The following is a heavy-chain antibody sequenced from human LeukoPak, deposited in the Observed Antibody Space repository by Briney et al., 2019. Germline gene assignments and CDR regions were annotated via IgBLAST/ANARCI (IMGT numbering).Heavy chain of an antibody. V-gene: IGHV4-61*02. J-gene: IGHJ6*03. CDR2: IYTSGST. Sequence: NASETLSLTCTVSGGSISSSSYYWGWIRQPAGKGLEWIGRIYTSGSTNYNPSLRGRVTISVDTSKNQFSLKLTSVTAADTAMYFCARDRRGIVGARPGGLTYDDYMDVWGKGTTVIVSS. CDR1: GGSISSSSYY. D-gene: IGHD1-26*01. CDR3: ARDRRGIVGARPGGLTYDDYMDV.